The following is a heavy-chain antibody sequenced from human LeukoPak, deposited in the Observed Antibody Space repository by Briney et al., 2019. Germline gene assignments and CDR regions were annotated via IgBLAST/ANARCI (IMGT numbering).Heavy chain of an antibody. J-gene: IGHJ4*02. CDR2: IKQDGSEK. CDR1: GFTFSIYW. D-gene: IGHD5-18*01. V-gene: IGHV3-7*04. Sequence: GGSLRLSCAASGFTFSIYWMSGVRQAPGKGLEWVANIKQDGSEKNYVDSVKGRFTISRDNAKNSLYLQMNSLRAEDTAVYYCARDHHPFTAWGQGTLVTVSS. CDR3: ARDHHPFTA.